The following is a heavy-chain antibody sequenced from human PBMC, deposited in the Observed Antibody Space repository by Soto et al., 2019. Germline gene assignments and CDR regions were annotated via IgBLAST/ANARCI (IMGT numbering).Heavy chain of an antibody. Sequence: GGSLRLSCAASGITVSSNYMSWVRHAPGKGLGWVSGIYSGASTYYADSVKCRFTISRDNSKNTLYLHMNSLRAADAAVYYCARDTETTWGYYGMDVWGQGTKVTVSS. CDR3: ARDTETTWGYYGMDV. V-gene: IGHV3-53*01. CDR2: IYSGAST. J-gene: IGHJ6*02. CDR1: GITVSSNY. D-gene: IGHD7-27*01.